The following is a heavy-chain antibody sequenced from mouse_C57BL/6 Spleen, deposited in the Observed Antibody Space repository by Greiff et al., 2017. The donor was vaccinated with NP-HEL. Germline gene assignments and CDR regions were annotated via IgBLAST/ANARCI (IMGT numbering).Heavy chain of an antibody. CDR3: ARPYGRYYAMDY. D-gene: IGHD1-1*02. V-gene: IGHV1-69*01. J-gene: IGHJ4*01. CDR2: LDPSDSYT. Sequence: VQLQQPGAELVMPGASVKLSCKASGYTFTSYWMHWVKQRPGQGLEWIGELDPSDSYTNYNQKFKGKSTLTVDKSSSTAYMQLSSLTSEDSAVYYCARPYGRYYAMDYWGQGTSVTVSS. CDR1: GYTFTSYW.